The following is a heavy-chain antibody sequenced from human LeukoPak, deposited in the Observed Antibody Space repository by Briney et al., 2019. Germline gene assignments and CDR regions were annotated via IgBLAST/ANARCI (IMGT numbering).Heavy chain of an antibody. CDR1: GGSISSYY. D-gene: IGHD6-19*01. V-gene: IGHV4-4*07. Sequence: PSETLSLTCTVSGGSISSYYWSWIRQPAGKGLEWIGRIYTSGSTNYNPSLKSRVTMSVDTSKNQFSLKLSSVTAADTAVYYCARDPISGWYEGWFDPWGQGTLVTVSS. CDR3: ARDPISGWYEGWFDP. J-gene: IGHJ5*02. CDR2: IYTSGST.